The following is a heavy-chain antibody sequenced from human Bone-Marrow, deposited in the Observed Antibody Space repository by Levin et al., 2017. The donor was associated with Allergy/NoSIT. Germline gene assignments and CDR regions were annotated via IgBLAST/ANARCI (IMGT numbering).Heavy chain of an antibody. CDR1: GFSFSRYS. J-gene: IGHJ3*02. V-gene: IGHV3-48*01. CDR2: ISSSSSTT. D-gene: IGHD3-22*01. CDR3: GVTYYYDSSGYYRDDAFDI. Sequence: GGSLRLSCAASGFSFSRYSMNWVRQAPGKGLEWVSYISSSSSTTYYADSVKGRCTISRDNAKNSLYLQMNSLRAEDTAVYYCGVTYYYDSSGYYRDDAFDIWGQGTMVTVSS.